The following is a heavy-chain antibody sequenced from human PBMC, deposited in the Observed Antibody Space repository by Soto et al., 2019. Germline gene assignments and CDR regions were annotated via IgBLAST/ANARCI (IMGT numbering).Heavy chain of an antibody. J-gene: IGHJ5*02. CDR3: ARARCSGGSCYYPVDWFDP. CDR2: IYSGGST. Sequence: LRLSCSASGFTVSSNYMSWVRQAPGKGLEWVSVIYSGGSTYYADSVKGRFTISRDNSKNTLYLQMNSLRAEDTAVYYCARARCSGGSCYYPVDWFDPWGQGTLVTVSS. V-gene: IGHV3-53*01. D-gene: IGHD2-15*01. CDR1: GFTVSSNY.